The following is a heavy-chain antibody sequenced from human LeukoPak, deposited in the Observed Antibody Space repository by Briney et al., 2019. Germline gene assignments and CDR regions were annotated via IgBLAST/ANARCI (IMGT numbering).Heavy chain of an antibody. D-gene: IGHD3-16*01. CDR2: IYPGDSDT. Sequence: GESLKISCRASGYIFRSYWIAWLRQMPGEGLEWVGIIYPGDSDTRYSPSFQGQVTISVDKPNTTAYLQWTGLKVSDTAIYYCAGRGRISRDPYDVWGQGTMVTVSS. CDR3: AGRGRISRDPYDV. CDR1: GYIFRSYW. J-gene: IGHJ3*01. V-gene: IGHV5-51*04.